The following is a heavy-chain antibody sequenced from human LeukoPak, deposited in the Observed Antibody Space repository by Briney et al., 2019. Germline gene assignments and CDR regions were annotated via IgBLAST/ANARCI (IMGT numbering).Heavy chain of an antibody. Sequence: SQTLSLTCAVSGGSISSGGYSWSWIRQPPGKGLEWIGYIYHSGSTYYNPSLKSRVTISVDRSKNQFSLKLSSVTAADTAVYYCARDLSVVVVAATNNWFDPWGQGTLVTVSS. CDR1: GGSISSGGYS. D-gene: IGHD2-15*01. CDR2: IYHSGST. V-gene: IGHV4-30-2*01. CDR3: ARDLSVVVVAATNNWFDP. J-gene: IGHJ5*02.